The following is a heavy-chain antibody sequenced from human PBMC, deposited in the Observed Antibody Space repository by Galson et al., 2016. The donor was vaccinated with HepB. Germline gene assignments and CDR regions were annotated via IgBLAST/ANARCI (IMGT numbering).Heavy chain of an antibody. J-gene: IGHJ4*02. D-gene: IGHD1-7*01. CDR1: GYTFTTYG. CDR3: VRDRDRTLDY. Sequence: SVKVSCKASGYTFTTYGISWVRQAPGQGLEWMGWISTYSGDGNHAQELRGRVTLTTHTSTSTAYMELTNLKSDDTAVYYCVRDRDRTLDYWGQGTLVTVSS. CDR2: ISTYSGDG. V-gene: IGHV1-18*04.